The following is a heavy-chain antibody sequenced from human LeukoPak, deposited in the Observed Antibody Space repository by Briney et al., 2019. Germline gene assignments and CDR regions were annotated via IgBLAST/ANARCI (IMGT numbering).Heavy chain of an antibody. J-gene: IGHJ5*02. CDR3: ARGSPVHYGSWKSWFDP. CDR1: GYTFTGYY. Sequence: GASVTVSFTASGYTFTGYYMHWVRQAPGQGLEWMGWINPNSGGTNYAQKFQGRVTMTRDTSISTAYMELSRLRPDDTAVYYCARGSPVHYGSWKSWFDPWGQGTLVTVSS. V-gene: IGHV1-2*02. CDR2: INPNSGGT. D-gene: IGHD3-10*01.